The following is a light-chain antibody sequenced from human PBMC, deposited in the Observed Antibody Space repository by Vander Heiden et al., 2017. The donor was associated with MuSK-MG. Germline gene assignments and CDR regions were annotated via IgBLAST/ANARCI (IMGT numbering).Light chain of an antibody. CDR3: NSRDSSGNHPV. CDR2: GKN. J-gene: IGLJ2*01. CDR1: SLRSYY. Sequence: SSELTQHPAVSVALGQTVRITCQGDSLRSYYASWYQQKPGQAPVRGSLGKNNRPSGIPDRFSDSSSGNTASFTITGAQAEDEADDYCNSRDSSGNHPVFGGGTKLTVL. V-gene: IGLV3-19*01.